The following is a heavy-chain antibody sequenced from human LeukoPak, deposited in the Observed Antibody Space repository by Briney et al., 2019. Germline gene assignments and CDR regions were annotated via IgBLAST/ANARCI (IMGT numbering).Heavy chain of an antibody. CDR1: GYTFTSYY. CDR2: INPSGGST. Sequence: ASVKVSCKASGYTFTSYYMHWVRQAPGQGLEWVGIINPSGGSTSYAQKFQGRVTITADESTSTAYMELSSLRSEDTAVYYCATIGYCSGGSCPLLIYYYYYGMDVWGQGTTVTVSS. CDR3: ATIGYCSGGSCPLLIYYYYYGMDV. D-gene: IGHD2-15*01. J-gene: IGHJ6*02. V-gene: IGHV1-46*01.